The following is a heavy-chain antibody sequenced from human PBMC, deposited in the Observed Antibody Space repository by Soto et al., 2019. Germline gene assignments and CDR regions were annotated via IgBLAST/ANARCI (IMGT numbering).Heavy chain of an antibody. CDR2: TYYRSKWYN. Sequence: SQTLSLTCAISGDSVSSNSAAWNWIRQSPSRGLEWLGRTYYRSKWYNDYAVSVKSRITINPDTSKNQFYLQLYSVTPVDTAVYYCAIGPLYSSGWYAFDIWGQGTMVTVSS. CDR3: AIGPLYSSGWYAFDI. CDR1: GDSVSSNSAA. V-gene: IGHV6-1*01. J-gene: IGHJ3*02. D-gene: IGHD6-19*01.